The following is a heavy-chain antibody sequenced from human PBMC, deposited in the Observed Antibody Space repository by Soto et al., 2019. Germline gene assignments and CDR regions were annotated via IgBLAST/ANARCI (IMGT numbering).Heavy chain of an antibody. CDR1: GFSFTTYA. CDR3: ARAIETAMDPCDY. CDR2: ISDDGSIK. Sequence: GGSLRLSCSASGFSFTTYAMHWVRQAPGKGLEWVAVISDDGSIKYYADSVKGRFTISRDNSKNTFYLQMNSLRGDDTALYYCARAIETAMDPCDYWGQGALVTVSS. D-gene: IGHD5-18*01. J-gene: IGHJ4*02. V-gene: IGHV3-30-3*01.